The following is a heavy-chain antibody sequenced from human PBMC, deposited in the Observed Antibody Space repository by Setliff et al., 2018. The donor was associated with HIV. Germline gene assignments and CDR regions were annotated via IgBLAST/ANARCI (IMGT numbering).Heavy chain of an antibody. D-gene: IGHD3-10*01. V-gene: IGHV7-4-1*01. CDR2: INTETGTP. J-gene: IGHJ5*02. CDR3: ARAHLWFGESFPFDP. CDR1: GYTFTTFG. Sequence: RASVKVSCKASGYTFTTFGLSWVRQAPGQGLEWMGWINTETGTPMYAQGFTGRFVFSLDTSISTAYLQIDSLNAEDTAVYYCARAHLWFGESFPFDPWGQGTLVTVSS.